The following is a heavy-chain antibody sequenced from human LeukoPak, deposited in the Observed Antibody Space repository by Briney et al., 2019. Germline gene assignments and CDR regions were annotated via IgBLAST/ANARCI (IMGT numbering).Heavy chain of an antibody. Sequence: GGSLRLSCAASGFTFSSYAMSWVRQAPGKGLEWVSAISGSGGSTYYADSVKGRFTISRDNSKNTLYLQMNSLRAEDTAVYYCAKGGVVPAAVPWDFDYWGQGTLVTVSS. CDR3: AKGGVVPAAVPWDFDY. D-gene: IGHD2-2*01. V-gene: IGHV3-23*01. CDR2: ISGSGGST. CDR1: GFTFSSYA. J-gene: IGHJ4*02.